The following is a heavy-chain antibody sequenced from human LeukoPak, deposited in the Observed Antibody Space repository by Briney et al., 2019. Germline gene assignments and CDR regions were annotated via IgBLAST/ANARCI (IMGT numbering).Heavy chain of an antibody. D-gene: IGHD6-6*01. CDR3: AREEYSSSRAYWCAFDI. Sequence: ASVTVSCKASGYTFTSYYMHWVRQAPGQGLEWMGIINPSGGSTSYAQKFQGRVTMTRDTSTSTVYMERSSLRSEDTAVYYCAREEYSSSRAYWCAFDIWGQGTMVTVSS. V-gene: IGHV1-46*01. CDR1: GYTFTSYY. CDR2: INPSGGST. J-gene: IGHJ3*02.